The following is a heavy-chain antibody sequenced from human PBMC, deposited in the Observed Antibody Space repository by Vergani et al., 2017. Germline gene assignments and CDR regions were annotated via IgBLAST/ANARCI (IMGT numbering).Heavy chain of an antibody. V-gene: IGHV3-23*01. CDR3: ARDGGITIFGVVYYFDY. CDR2: ISGSGGST. CDR1: GFTFSSYA. D-gene: IGHD3-3*01. J-gene: IGHJ4*02. Sequence: EVQLLESGGGLVQPGGSLRLSCAASGFTFSSYAMSWVRQAPGKGLEWVSAISGSGGSTYYADSVKGRFTISRDNSKNTLYLQMNSLRAEDTAVYYCARDGGITIFGVVYYFDYWGQGTLVTVSS.